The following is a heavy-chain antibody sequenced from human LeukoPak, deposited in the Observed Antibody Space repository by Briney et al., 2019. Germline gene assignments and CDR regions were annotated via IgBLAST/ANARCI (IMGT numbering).Heavy chain of an antibody. CDR1: GFTFISSG. CDR2: ISGSGGST. Sequence: GGSLRLSCSAPGFTFISSGMSWVRQAPGKGLEWIQAISGSGGSTYYADSVKGRFTSSRDNSKNTLYLQMNSLRAEDTAVYYCASLLNYYDSSGYSVADAFDIWGQGTMVTVSS. V-gene: IGHV3-23*01. CDR3: ASLLNYYDSSGYSVADAFDI. D-gene: IGHD3-22*01. J-gene: IGHJ3*02.